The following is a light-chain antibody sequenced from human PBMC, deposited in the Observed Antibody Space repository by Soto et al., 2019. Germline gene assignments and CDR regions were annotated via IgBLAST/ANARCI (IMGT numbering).Light chain of an antibody. J-gene: IGLJ1*01. CDR2: DVS. CDR3: CSFVGAYFYV. V-gene: IGLV2-11*01. CDR1: NSDVGGYNY. Sequence: QSVLTQPRSVSGSPGQSVTISCTGTNSDVGGYNYVSWYQQHPGKAPKLMIYDVSKRLSGVPDRFSGSKSGNTASLTISGLQTEDEADYYCCSFVGAYFYVFGTGTKVPVL.